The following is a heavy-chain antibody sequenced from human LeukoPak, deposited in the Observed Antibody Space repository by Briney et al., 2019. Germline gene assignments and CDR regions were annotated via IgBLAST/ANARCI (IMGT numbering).Heavy chain of an antibody. V-gene: IGHV3-30*02. D-gene: IGHD5-24*01. J-gene: IGHJ2*01. CDR3: ARDRDGYNFNPHWYFDL. Sequence: GGSLRLSCAASGFTFSSYGMHWVRQAPGKGLEWVAFIRYDGSNKYYADSVKGRFTISRDNSKNTLYLQMNSLRAEDTAVYYCARDRDGYNFNPHWYFDLWGRGTLVTVSS. CDR2: IRYDGSNK. CDR1: GFTFSSYG.